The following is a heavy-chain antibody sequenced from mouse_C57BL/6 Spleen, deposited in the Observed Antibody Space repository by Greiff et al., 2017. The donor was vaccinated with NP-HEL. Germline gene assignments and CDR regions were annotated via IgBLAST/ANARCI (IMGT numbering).Heavy chain of an antibody. D-gene: IGHD1-1*01. CDR1: GYTFTSYW. Sequence: QVQLKQPGAELVRPGSSVKLSCKASGYTFTSYWMHWVKQRPIQGLEWIGNIDPSDSETHYNQKFKDKATLTVDKSSSTAYMQLSSLTSEDSAVYYCASGDTTVVAPFDYWGQGTTLTVSS. J-gene: IGHJ2*01. V-gene: IGHV1-52*01. CDR2: IDPSDSET. CDR3: ASGDTTVVAPFDY.